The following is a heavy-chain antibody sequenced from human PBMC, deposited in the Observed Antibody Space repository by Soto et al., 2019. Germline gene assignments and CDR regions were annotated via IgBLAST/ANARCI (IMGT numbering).Heavy chain of an antibody. D-gene: IGHD2-2*01. CDR2: ISLYSDGT. Sequence: QVQLVQSGGEVKRPGASVKVSCKPSGYTFSNYGITWVRQAPGQPLEWLGWISLYSDGTNYAQKFQGRVSMTTDTYTTTAYMELRSLRSDDTAVYYCARVVPGAEAWFGPWGQGTLVTVSS. V-gene: IGHV1-18*01. J-gene: IGHJ5*02. CDR1: GYTFSNYG. CDR3: ARVVPGAEAWFGP.